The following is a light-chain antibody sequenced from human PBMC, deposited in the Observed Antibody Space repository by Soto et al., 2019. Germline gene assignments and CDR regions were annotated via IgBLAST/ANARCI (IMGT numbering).Light chain of an antibody. V-gene: IGLV1-51*01. CDR3: RTWYSSLSAGV. J-gene: IGLJ2*01. CDR1: SSNIGNNY. Sequence: QSVLTQPPSVSAAPGQKVTISCSGSSSNIGNNYVSWYQQLPGTAPKLLIYYNNKRPSGIPDRFSGSKSGTSATLGITGLQTGDEADYYCRTWYSSLSAGVFGGGTKLTVL. CDR2: YNN.